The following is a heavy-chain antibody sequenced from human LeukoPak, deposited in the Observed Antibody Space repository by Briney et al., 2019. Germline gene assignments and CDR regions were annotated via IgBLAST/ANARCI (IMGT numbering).Heavy chain of an antibody. CDR2: IIPIFGTA. CDR1: GYTFTGYY. V-gene: IGHV1-69*05. J-gene: IGHJ5*02. D-gene: IGHD2-15*01. CDR3: ARARCQHYYCSGGSCCHNDGNWFDP. Sequence: SVKVSCKASGYTFTGYYIHWVRQAPGQGLEWVGGIIPIFGTANYAQKFQGRVTITTDESTSTAYMELSSLRSEDTAVYYCARARCQHYYCSGGSCCHNDGNWFDPWGQGTLVTVSS.